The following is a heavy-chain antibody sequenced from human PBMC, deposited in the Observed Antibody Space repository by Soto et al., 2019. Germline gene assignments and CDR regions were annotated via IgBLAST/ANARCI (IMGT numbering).Heavy chain of an antibody. Sequence: GESLKISCKGSGYSFTSYWIGWVRQMPGKGLEWMGIIYPGDSDTRYGPSFQGHVTISADKSISTAYLQWSSLKASDTAMYYCAGGGVRGVITRTRDYYGMDVWGQGTTVTVSS. D-gene: IGHD3-10*01. CDR1: GYSFTSYW. V-gene: IGHV5-51*01. J-gene: IGHJ6*02. CDR3: AGGGVRGVITRTRDYYGMDV. CDR2: IYPGDSDT.